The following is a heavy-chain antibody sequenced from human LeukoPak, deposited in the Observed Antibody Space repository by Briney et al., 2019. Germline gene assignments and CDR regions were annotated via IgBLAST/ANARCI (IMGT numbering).Heavy chain of an antibody. J-gene: IGHJ4*02. CDR3: ARDLNWETY. CDR2: INWNGGST. CDR1: GFIFGDYG. Sequence: PGGSLRLSCAGAGFIFGDYGMNWVRQAPGKGLEWVAGINWNGGSTAYVDLVKGRFAISRDNSKNSLYLQMNSLRAEDTAVYYCARDLNWETYWGQGTLVSVSS. D-gene: IGHD7-27*01. V-gene: IGHV3-20*04.